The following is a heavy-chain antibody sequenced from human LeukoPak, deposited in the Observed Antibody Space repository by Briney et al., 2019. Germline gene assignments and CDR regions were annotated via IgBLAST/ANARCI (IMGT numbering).Heavy chain of an antibody. CDR2: IYYSGST. Sequence: PSETLSLTCTVSGGSISSYYWSWIRQPPGKGLEWIGYIYYSGSTNYNPSLKSRVTISVDTSKNQFSLKLSSVTAADTAVYYCARFLAAGGFGYWGQGTLVTVSS. CDR3: ARFLAAGGFGY. J-gene: IGHJ4*02. CDR1: GGSISSYY. V-gene: IGHV4-59*01. D-gene: IGHD6-25*01.